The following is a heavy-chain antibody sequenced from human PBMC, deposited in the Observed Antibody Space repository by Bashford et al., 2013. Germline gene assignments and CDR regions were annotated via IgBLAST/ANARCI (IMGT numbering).Heavy chain of an antibody. D-gene: IGHD3-16*01. CDR1: GGSVSSGGYY. Sequence: SETLSLTCTVSGGSVSSGGYYWSWIRQHPGKGLEWIGYIYYSGTTYYNPSLKSRVTISVDTSKNQFSLKLTSVTAADTAVYYCARGGXYEAYYFDSWGQGTQVTVSS. J-gene: IGHJ4*02. V-gene: IGHV4-31*03. CDR2: IYYSGTT. CDR3: ARGGXYEAYYFDS.